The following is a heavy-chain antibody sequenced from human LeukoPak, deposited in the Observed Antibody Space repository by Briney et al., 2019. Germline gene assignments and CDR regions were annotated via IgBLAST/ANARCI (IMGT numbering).Heavy chain of an antibody. D-gene: IGHD1-26*01. V-gene: IGHV3-21*04. Sequence: GGSLRLSCAASGFTFSSYCMDWVRQTPGKGLEWVSSISSSSSYIYYADSVKGRFTISRDNAKNSLYLQMNSLRAGDTAVYYCARGGSYLSAFDIWGQGTMVTVSS. J-gene: IGHJ3*02. CDR2: ISSSSSYI. CDR1: GFTFSSYC. CDR3: ARGGSYLSAFDI.